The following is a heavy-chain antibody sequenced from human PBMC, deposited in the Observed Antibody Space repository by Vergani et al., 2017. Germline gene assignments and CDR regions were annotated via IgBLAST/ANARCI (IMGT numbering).Heavy chain of an antibody. CDR1: GFTFGDYA. V-gene: IGHV3-49*04. CDR2: IRSKAYGGTT. Sequence: EVQLVESGGGLVQPGRSLRLSCTASGFTFGDYAMSWVSQAPGKGLEWVGFIRSKAYGGTTEYAASVKGRFTISRDDSKRIAYLPMNSLKTEDTAVYYCTRVRSLYSSNWFDPWGQGTLVTVSS. D-gene: IGHD1-26*01. CDR3: TRVRSLYSSNWFDP. J-gene: IGHJ5*02.